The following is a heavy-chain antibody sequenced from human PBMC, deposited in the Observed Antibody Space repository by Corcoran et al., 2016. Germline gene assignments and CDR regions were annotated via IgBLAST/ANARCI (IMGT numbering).Heavy chain of an antibody. CDR3: ASQPQASGGFYGMDV. CDR2: IYYTGRT. Sequence: QLQLPESSPGLVKPSETLSLTCIVSGGSNSSSTYVWGWIRQPPGKGLEWIATIYYTGRTFYNPSLKSRVTISVDTSKDQFFLQLSSVTAADTAVYYCASQPQASGGFYGMDVWGQGTLVTGSS. V-gene: IGHV4-39*07. D-gene: IGHD1-26*01. CDR1: GGSNSSSTYV. J-gene: IGHJ6*02.